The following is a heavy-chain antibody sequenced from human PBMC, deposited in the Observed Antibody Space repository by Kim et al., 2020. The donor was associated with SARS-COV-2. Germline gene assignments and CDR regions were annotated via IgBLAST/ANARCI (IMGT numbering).Heavy chain of an antibody. V-gene: IGHV3-21*01. CDR2: ISSSSSYI. CDR3: ARDSSEIAAATSPALDY. Sequence: GGSLRLSCAASGFTFSSYSMNWVRQAPGKGLEWVSSISSSSSYIYYADSVKGRFTISRDNAKNSLYLQMNSLRAEDTAVYYCARDSSEIAAATSPALDYWGQGTLVTVSS. J-gene: IGHJ4*02. D-gene: IGHD6-13*01. CDR1: GFTFSSYS.